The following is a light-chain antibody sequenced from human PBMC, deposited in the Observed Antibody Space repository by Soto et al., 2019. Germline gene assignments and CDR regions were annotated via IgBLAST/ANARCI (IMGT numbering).Light chain of an antibody. CDR3: QQYNNWPQT. V-gene: IGKV1-33*01. J-gene: IGKJ1*01. Sequence: DIQMTQPPSSLSASVGDIVTITFQASQDVSNYLNWYQQKPGIAPKLLIYDASNMETGVPSRFSGSGSGTEFTLTISSLQSEDFAEYHCQQYNNWPQTFGQGTKVDIK. CDR2: DAS. CDR1: QDVSNY.